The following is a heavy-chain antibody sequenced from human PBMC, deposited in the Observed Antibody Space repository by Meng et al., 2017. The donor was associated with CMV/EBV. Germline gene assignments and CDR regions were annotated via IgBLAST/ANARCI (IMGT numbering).Heavy chain of an antibody. V-gene: IGHV4-39*07. CDR1: GGSISSSSYY. J-gene: IGHJ4*02. CDR3: ARGSIAAAGLH. D-gene: IGHD6-13*01. CDR2: IYYSGST. Sequence: QLQLPGSGPGLVKPSETLSLTCTVSGGSISSSSYYLGWIRQPPGKGLEWIGSIYYSGSTYYNPSLKSRVTISVDTSKNQFSLKLSSVTAADTAMYYCARGSIAAAGLHWGQGTLVTVSS.